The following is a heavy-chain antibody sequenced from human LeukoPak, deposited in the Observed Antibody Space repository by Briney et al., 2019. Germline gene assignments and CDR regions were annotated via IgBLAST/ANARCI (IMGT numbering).Heavy chain of an antibody. Sequence: GSLRLSCAASGFTLSFYNMNWVRQAPGKGLEWIGEINHSGSTNYNPSLKSRVTISVDTSKNQFSLKLSSVTAADTAVYYCSRSSSFDYWGQGTLVTVSS. CDR2: INHSGST. CDR1: GFTLSFYN. CDR3: SRSSSFDY. V-gene: IGHV4-34*08. J-gene: IGHJ4*02.